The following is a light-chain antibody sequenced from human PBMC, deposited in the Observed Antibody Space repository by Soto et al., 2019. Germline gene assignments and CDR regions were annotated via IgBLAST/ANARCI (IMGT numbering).Light chain of an antibody. J-gene: IGKJ1*01. CDR2: RAS. V-gene: IGKV3-20*01. CDR3: QQYNNWPPWT. Sequence: EIVLTQSPGTLSLSPGERATLSCRAIQSVSSSYLAWYQQKPGQAPKVLIYRASSRATGIPDRFSGSGSGTDFTLTISSLQSEDFAVYYCQQYNNWPPWTFGQGTKVDIK. CDR1: QSVSSSY.